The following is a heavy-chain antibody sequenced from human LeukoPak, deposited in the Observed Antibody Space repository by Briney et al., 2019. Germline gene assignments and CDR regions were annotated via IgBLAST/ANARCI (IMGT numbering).Heavy chain of an antibody. CDR3: AELGITMIGGV. V-gene: IGHV3-7*01. D-gene: IGHD3-10*02. J-gene: IGHJ6*04. CDR2: IKQDASEE. CDR1: GLTFSRDW. Sequence: GGSLRLSCAASGLTFSRDWMSWVRQPPGQGLEWVATIKQDASEEYYVDSVKGRFTISRDNAKNSLYLQMNSLRAEDTAVYYCAELGITMIGGVWGKGTTVTISS.